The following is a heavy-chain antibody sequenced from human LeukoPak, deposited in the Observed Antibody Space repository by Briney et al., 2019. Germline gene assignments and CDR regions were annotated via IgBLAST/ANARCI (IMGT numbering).Heavy chain of an antibody. J-gene: IGHJ4*02. D-gene: IGHD3-10*01. V-gene: IGHV1-18*01. CDR2: ISAYNGNT. CDR3: ARDIYGSGSYYNDDRSDY. CDR1: GYTFTSYG. Sequence: ASVKVSCKASGYTFTSYGISWVRQAPGQGLEWMGWISAYNGNTNYAQKLQGRVTMTTDTSTSTAYMELRSLRSDDAAVYYCARDIYGSGSYYNDDRSDYWGQGTLVTVSS.